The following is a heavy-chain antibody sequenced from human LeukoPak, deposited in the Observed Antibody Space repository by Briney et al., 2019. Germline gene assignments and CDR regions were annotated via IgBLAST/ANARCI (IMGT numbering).Heavy chain of an antibody. Sequence: GESLKISCKGSGYNFTSYWIGWVRQMPGTGLECMGIIYPRDSDTRYSPSFQGQVTISADKSISTAYLQWSSLKASDTAMYYCARRAGGYCSGGSCYVYNYWGQGTLVTVSS. CDR2: IYPRDSDT. D-gene: IGHD2-15*01. CDR3: ARRAGGYCSGGSCYVYNY. V-gene: IGHV5-51*01. CDR1: GYNFTSYW. J-gene: IGHJ4*02.